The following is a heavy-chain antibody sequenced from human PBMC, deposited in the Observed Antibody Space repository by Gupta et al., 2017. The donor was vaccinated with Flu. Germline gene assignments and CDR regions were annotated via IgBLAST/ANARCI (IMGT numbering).Heavy chain of an antibody. V-gene: IGHV3-74*01. D-gene: IGHD2-8*02. J-gene: IGHJ4*02. Sequence: VQLMQSGGGLVQPVGSLSLPWDGPGFTFSKYWMHWIRQVAGTGLVGVSGVDKDGSGTSYADSVKGRVTISRDNAKNTLSLKMNSLRAEDTAVYYCATVFEYWGQGTLVTVSS. CDR2: VDKDGSGT. CDR1: GFTFSKYW. CDR3: ATVFEY.